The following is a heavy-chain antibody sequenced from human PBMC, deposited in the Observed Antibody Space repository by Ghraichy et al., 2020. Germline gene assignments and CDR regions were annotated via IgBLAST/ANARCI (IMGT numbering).Heavy chain of an antibody. D-gene: IGHD6-19*01. Sequence: LSLTCTVSGGAISSGGYYWSWIRQRPGKGREWIGYTFHSGITYYNPSLRSRVTISADTSKNQFSLRVSSVTAADTAVYYCAKDHSSTPGQMDVWGQGTTVTVSS. CDR1: GGAISSGGYY. V-gene: IGHV4-31*03. J-gene: IGHJ6*02. CDR2: TFHSGIT. CDR3: AKDHSSTPGQMDV.